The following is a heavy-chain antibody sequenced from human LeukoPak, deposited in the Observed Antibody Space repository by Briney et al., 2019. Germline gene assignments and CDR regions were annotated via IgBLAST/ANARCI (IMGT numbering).Heavy chain of an antibody. CDR1: GGSMSSPRFF. CDR3: ASMSRGVILGPNYYSYYMDV. J-gene: IGHJ6*03. D-gene: IGHD3-10*01. Sequence: SETLSLTCSVSGGSMSSPRFFWAWIPQPPRKGLEWVGNIYFSGSTYYNPSLQSRVTISVDTSKNQFSLKLTSVTAAGKAVYYCASMSRGVILGPNYYSYYMDVWGKGATVIVSS. V-gene: IGHV4-39*01. CDR2: IYFSGST.